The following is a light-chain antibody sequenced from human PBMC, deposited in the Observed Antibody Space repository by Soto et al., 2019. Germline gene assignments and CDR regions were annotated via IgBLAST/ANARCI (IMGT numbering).Light chain of an antibody. CDR2: DAS. Sequence: DIPITQTPSTLSASVGDRGTITCRASQSITSWLAWYQQKPGKTPNLLIYDASSFQSGVPSRFSGSGSGTEFTLTISSLQPDDSATYYCQQYNSHDDIAFGRGTKVEIK. J-gene: IGKJ4*01. V-gene: IGKV1-5*01. CDR3: QQYNSHDDIA. CDR1: QSITSW.